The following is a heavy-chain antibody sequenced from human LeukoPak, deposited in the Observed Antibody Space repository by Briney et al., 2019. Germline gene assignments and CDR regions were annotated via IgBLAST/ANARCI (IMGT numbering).Heavy chain of an antibody. Sequence: GGSLRLSCAASGFTFDNYGLSWVRQVPGKGLQWVSGISWNGGTTNYADSVKGRFTISRDNAKNSLYLQMNSLRAEDTAVYYCAELGITMIGGVWGKGTTVTISS. CDR2: ISWNGGTT. V-gene: IGHV3-20*04. D-gene: IGHD3-10*02. J-gene: IGHJ6*04. CDR1: GFTFDNYG. CDR3: AELGITMIGGV.